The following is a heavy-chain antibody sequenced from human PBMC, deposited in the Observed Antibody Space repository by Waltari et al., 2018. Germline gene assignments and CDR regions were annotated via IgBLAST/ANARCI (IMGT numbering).Heavy chain of an antibody. J-gene: IGHJ5*02. CDR1: GGSISSHY. Sequence: QVQLQESGPGLVKPSETLSLTCTDPGGSISSHYWSWIRQHPGKGLEWIGYIYYCGSTNDNPSRKSRVTISVDTSKNQFSLKLSSVTAADTAVYYCARTNYDILTGYGNWFDPWGQGTLVTVSS. CDR2: IYYCGST. D-gene: IGHD3-9*01. V-gene: IGHV4-59*11. CDR3: ARTNYDILTGYGNWFDP.